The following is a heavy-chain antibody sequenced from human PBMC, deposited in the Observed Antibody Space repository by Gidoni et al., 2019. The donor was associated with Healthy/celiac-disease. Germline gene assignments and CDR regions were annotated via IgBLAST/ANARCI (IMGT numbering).Heavy chain of an antibody. J-gene: IGHJ3*02. CDR3: ARDPHSSGYYYSDAFDI. CDR2: IYHSGST. D-gene: IGHD3-22*01. Sequence: QVQLQESGPGRVKPSETLSLTCAVSGYSISSGYYWGWIRQPPGKGLEWIGSIYHSGSTYYNPSLKSRVTISVDTSKNQFSLKLSSVTAADTAVYYCARDPHSSGYYYSDAFDIWGQGTMVTVSS. V-gene: IGHV4-38-2*02. CDR1: GYSISSGYY.